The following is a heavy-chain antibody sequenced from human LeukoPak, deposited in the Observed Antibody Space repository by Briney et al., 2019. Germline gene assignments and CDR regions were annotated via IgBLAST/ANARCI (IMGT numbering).Heavy chain of an antibody. CDR1: GFTFRSYW. D-gene: IGHD3-10*01. J-gene: IGHJ4*02. Sequence: GGSLRLSCAASGFTFRSYWMRWVRQAPGKGLEWVANIKEDGSEKYYVDSVKGRFTISRDNAKNSLYLQMNSLRAEDTAVYYCATGGSTSGRFGYWGQGTLVTVSS. CDR2: IKEDGSEK. CDR3: ATGGSTSGRFGY. V-gene: IGHV3-7*01.